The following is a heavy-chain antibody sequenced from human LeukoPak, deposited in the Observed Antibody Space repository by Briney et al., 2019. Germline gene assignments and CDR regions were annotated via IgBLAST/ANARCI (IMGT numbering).Heavy chain of an antibody. CDR2: IHYSGST. CDR3: ARESSSSRYFMDV. V-gene: IGHV4-39*07. J-gene: IGHJ6*03. D-gene: IGHD6-6*01. Sequence: PSETLSLTCSVSGGSTRTSTSYWGWVRQPPGKGLEWIGSIHYSGSTYKNPSLKSRVTISMDTSGSQFSLKVTSLTAADSAVYFCARESSSSRYFMDVWGRGNTVTVSS. CDR1: GGSTRTSTSY.